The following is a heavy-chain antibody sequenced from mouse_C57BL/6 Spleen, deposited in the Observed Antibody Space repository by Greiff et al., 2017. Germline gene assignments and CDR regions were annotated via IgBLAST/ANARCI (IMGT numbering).Heavy chain of an antibody. CDR3: ARSGGNAMDY. CDR1: GYTFTSYW. Sequence: QVQLQQPGAELVRPGSSVKLSCKASGYTFTSYWMHWVKQRPIQGLEWIGNIDPSDSETHYNQKFKDKATLTVDKSSSTAYMQLSSLTSEDSAVYYCARSGGNAMDYWGQGTSVTVSS. CDR2: IDPSDSET. V-gene: IGHV1-52*01. J-gene: IGHJ4*01.